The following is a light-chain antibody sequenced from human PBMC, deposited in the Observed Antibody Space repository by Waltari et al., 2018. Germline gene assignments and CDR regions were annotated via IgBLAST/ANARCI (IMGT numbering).Light chain of an antibody. V-gene: IGLV1-44*01. J-gene: IGLJ2*01. CDR2: SDN. Sequence: SNIGKNPINWYQQLPGTAPKLVIYSDNQRPSGVPDRFSGSASGASASLAIRGLQSDDEADYYCATWDDSLNGVLFGGGTKLTVL. CDR1: SNIGKNP. CDR3: ATWDDSLNGVL.